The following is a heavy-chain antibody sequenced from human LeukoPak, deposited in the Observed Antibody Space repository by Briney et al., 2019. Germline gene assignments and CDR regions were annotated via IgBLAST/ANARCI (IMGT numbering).Heavy chain of an antibody. CDR3: ARASAWDIKDY. V-gene: IGHV3-64*01. CDR1: GFTLSRYT. J-gene: IGHJ4*02. CDR2: ISSSGDST. Sequence: GGSLRLSCAASGFTLSRYTMHWVPQAPGKGLESVSAISSSGDSTYYANSVRGRFTISGDNSKNTLYLQMGSLRTEDMAVYYCARASAWDIKDYWGQGTLVTVSS. D-gene: IGHD1-26*01.